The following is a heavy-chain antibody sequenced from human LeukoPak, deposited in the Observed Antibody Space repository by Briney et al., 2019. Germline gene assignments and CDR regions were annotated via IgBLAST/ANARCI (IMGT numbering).Heavy chain of an antibody. J-gene: IGHJ6*03. CDR3: ARCGSIFGVVTPTQYYYYYMDV. CDR1: GGTFSSYA. D-gene: IGHD3-3*01. Sequence: ASVKVSCKASGGTFSSYAISWVRQAPGQGLEWMGGIIPIFGTANYAQKLQGRVTMTTDTSTSTAYMELRSLRSDDTAVYYCARCGSIFGVVTPTQYYYYYMDVWGKGTTVTVSS. V-gene: IGHV1-69*05. CDR2: IIPIFGTA.